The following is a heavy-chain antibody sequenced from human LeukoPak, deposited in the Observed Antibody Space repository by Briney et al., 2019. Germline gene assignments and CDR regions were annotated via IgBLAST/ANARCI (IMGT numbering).Heavy chain of an antibody. CDR2: ISGSGGST. Sequence: GGSLRLSCAASGLTFSSYAMSWVRQAPGKGLEWVSAISGSGGSTYYADSVKGRFTISRDNSKNTLYLQMNSLRAEDTAVYYCAKDMVQLMYYFDYWGQGALVTVSS. CDR3: AKDMVQLMYYFDY. V-gene: IGHV3-23*01. D-gene: IGHD5-18*01. CDR1: GLTFSSYA. J-gene: IGHJ4*02.